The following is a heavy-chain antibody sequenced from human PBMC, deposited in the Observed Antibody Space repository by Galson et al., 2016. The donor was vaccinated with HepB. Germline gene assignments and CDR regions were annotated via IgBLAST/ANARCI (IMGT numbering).Heavy chain of an antibody. CDR2: VWSDGNNK. Sequence: SLRLSCAASGFTFSRYAMHWVRQAPGKGLEWVAVVWSDGNNKYYADSVKGRFTISRDSSNNTLCLQMDSLRAEDTAVYYCARDHSSCAGDCYNFAYWGQGTLVTVSS. CDR3: ARDHSSCAGDCYNFAY. J-gene: IGHJ4*02. CDR1: GFTFSRYA. D-gene: IGHD2-21*02. V-gene: IGHV3-33*01.